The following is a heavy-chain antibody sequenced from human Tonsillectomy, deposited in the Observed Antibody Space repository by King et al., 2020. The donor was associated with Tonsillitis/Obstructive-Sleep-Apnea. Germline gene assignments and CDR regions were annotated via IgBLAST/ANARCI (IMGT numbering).Heavy chain of an antibody. Sequence: VQLQESGPGLVKPSGTLSLTCAVSGGSISSSNWWSWVRQPPGKGLEWIGEIYHSGSTNYNPSLKSRVTISVDKSKNQFSLKLSSVTAADTAVYYCARVRCTGGVCTNYYYYYMDVWGKGTTVTVSS. V-gene: IGHV4-4*02. CDR1: GGSISSSNW. J-gene: IGHJ6*03. CDR3: ARVRCTGGVCTNYYYYYMDV. D-gene: IGHD2-8*02. CDR2: IYHSGST.